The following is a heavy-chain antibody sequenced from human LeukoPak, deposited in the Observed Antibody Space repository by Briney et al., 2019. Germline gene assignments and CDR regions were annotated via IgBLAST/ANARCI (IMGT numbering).Heavy chain of an antibody. J-gene: IGHJ4*02. CDR2: ISYDGSNK. CDR3: AKDPRKWFGDTGYYFDY. D-gene: IGHD3-10*01. V-gene: IGHV3-30*18. CDR1: GFTFSSYG. Sequence: GGPLRLSCAASGFTFSSYGMHWVRQAPGKGLEWVAVISYDGSNKYYADSVKGRFTISRDNSKNTLYLQMNSLRAEDTAVYYCAKDPRKWFGDTGYYFDYWGQGTLVTVSS.